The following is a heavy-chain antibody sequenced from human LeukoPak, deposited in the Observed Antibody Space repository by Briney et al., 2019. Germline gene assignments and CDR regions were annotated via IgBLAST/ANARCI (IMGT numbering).Heavy chain of an antibody. CDR2: ISGSAGTT. V-gene: IGHV3-23*01. Sequence: GGSLRLSCAASGLTFSSYAMTWVRRAPGKGLECISAISGSAGTTYYADSVKGRFTISRDNSKNTLSLQMSSLRAEDTAVYYCAKGALEWTYYFDSWGQGTLITVSS. D-gene: IGHD3-3*01. J-gene: IGHJ4*02. CDR3: AKGALEWTYYFDS. CDR1: GLTFSSYA.